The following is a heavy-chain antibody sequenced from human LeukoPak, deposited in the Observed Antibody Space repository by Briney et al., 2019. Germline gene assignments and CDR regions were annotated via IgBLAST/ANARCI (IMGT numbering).Heavy chain of an antibody. V-gene: IGHV4-59*12. CDR2: IYYSGST. J-gene: IGHJ3*02. CDR1: GGSISNYY. CDR3: ARCAIRNDAFDI. D-gene: IGHD2-2*02. Sequence: SETLSLTCTVSGGSISNYYWSWIRQPPGKGLEWIGYIYYSGSTNYNPSLKSRVTISVDTSKNQFSLKLSSVTAADTAVYYCARCAIRNDAFDIWGQGTMVTVSS.